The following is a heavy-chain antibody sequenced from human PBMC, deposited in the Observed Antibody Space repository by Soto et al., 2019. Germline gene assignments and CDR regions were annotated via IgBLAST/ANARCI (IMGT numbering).Heavy chain of an antibody. CDR3: ARDPGYCTNGVCHNPYYYYGMDV. V-gene: IGHV1-69*13. J-gene: IGHJ6*02. CDR1: GGTFSSYA. D-gene: IGHD2-8*01. CDR2: IIPIFGTA. Sequence: SSVKVSCKASGGTFSSYAISWVRQAPGQGLEWMGGIIPIFGTANYAQKFQGRVTITADESTSTAYMELSSLRSEDTAVYYCARDPGYCTNGVCHNPYYYYGMDVWGQGTTVTVSS.